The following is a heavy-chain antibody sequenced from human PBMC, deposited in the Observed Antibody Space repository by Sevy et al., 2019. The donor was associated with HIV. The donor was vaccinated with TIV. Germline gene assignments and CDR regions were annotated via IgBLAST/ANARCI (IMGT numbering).Heavy chain of an antibody. CDR1: GGTFSSYA. CDR3: ASLYYYDSSGYRDYYYYGMDV. V-gene: IGHV1-69*13. CDR2: IIPIFGTA. Sequence: ASVKVSCKASGGTFSSYAISWVRQAPGQGLEWMGGIIPIFGTANYAQKFQGRVTITADESTSTAYMELSSLRSEDTAVYYCASLYYYDSSGYRDYYYYGMDVWGQGTTVTVSS. J-gene: IGHJ6*02. D-gene: IGHD3-22*01.